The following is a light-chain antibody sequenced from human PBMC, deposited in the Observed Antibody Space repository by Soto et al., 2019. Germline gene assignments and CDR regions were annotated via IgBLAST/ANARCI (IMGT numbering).Light chain of an antibody. CDR1: QSVTNRY. J-gene: IGKJ2*01. CDR2: DAS. CDR3: QQYGPSADT. V-gene: IGKV3-20*01. Sequence: LTQSPGTLSLSPGEGATLSCRASQSVTNRYFAWYQQKPRQAPRLLISDASRRAAGIPDRFSGSGSGTDFTLTISRLQPADFAVYYCQQYGPSADTFGQGTKLEIK.